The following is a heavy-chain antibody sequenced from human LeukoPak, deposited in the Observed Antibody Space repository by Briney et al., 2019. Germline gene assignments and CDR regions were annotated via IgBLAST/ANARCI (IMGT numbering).Heavy chain of an antibody. D-gene: IGHD3-22*01. CDR3: ARDDYYDSSGYYGSGY. Sequence: GGSLRLSCAASGFTFSTFAMIWVRQPPGKGLEWVSSIFPSGGEIHYADSVRGRFTISRDNSKSTLSLQMNSLRAEDTAVYYCARDDYYDSSGYYGSGYWGQGTLVTVSS. J-gene: IGHJ4*02. CDR2: IFPSGGEI. V-gene: IGHV3-23*01. CDR1: GFTFSTFA.